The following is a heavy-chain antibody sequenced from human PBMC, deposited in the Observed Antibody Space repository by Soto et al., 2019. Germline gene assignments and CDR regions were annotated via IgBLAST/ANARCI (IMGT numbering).Heavy chain of an antibody. D-gene: IGHD2-2*02. CDR3: AKVRRRYCSSTSCYKDYFDY. V-gene: IGHV3-30*18. J-gene: IGHJ4*02. CDR1: GFTFSSYG. Sequence: GGSLRLSCAASGFTFSSYGMHWVRQAPGKGLEWVAVISYDGSNKYYADSVKGRFTISRANSKNTLYLQMNSLGAEDTAVYYCAKVRRRYCSSTSCYKDYFDYWGQGTLVTVSS. CDR2: ISYDGSNK.